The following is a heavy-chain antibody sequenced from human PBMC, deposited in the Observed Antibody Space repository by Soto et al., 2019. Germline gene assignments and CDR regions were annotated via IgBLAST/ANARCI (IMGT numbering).Heavy chain of an antibody. J-gene: IGHJ4*02. D-gene: IGHD3-3*01. CDR2: ITSSGRTM. Sequence: PGGSLSLSCSASGITFSIFEMNLVRQAPGRGLEWIAFITSSGRTMSYADSVKGRFTISRDNPTNTLYLQMNSLRPDDTSVYYCVRPGRNYWSGPINFDFWGQGTRVTVSS. V-gene: IGHV3-48*01. CDR1: GITFSIFE. CDR3: VRPGRNYWSGPINFDF.